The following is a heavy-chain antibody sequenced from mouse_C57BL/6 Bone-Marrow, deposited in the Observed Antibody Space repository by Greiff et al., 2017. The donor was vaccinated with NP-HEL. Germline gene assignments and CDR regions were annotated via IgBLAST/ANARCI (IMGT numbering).Heavy chain of an antibody. J-gene: IGHJ1*03. CDR1: GFTFSSYA. CDR2: ISDGGSYT. CDR3: ARDITTVVATDWYFDV. Sequence: EVQGVESGGGLVKPGGSLKLSCAASGFTFSSYAMSWVRQTPEKRLEWVATISDGGSYTYYPDNVKGRFTISRDNDKNNLYLQMSHLKSEDTAMYYCARDITTVVATDWYFDVWGTGTTVTVSS. D-gene: IGHD1-1*01. V-gene: IGHV5-4*01.